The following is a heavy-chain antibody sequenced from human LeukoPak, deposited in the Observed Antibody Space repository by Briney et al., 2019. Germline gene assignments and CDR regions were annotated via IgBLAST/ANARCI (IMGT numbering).Heavy chain of an antibody. Sequence: GGSLRLSCAASGFTFSSYAMSWVRQAPGKGLEWVSSISSSSSYIYYADSVKGRFTISRDNAKNSLYLQMNSLRAEDTAVYYCARGLDDGYNYGYWGQGTLVTVSS. CDR3: ARGLDDGYNYGY. CDR2: ISSSSSYI. D-gene: IGHD5-12*01. V-gene: IGHV3-21*01. CDR1: GFTFSSYA. J-gene: IGHJ4*02.